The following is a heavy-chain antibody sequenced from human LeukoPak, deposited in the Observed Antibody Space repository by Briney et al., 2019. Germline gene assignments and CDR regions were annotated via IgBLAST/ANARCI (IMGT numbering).Heavy chain of an antibody. CDR2: IKKKGDGGTT. D-gene: IGHD3-10*01. J-gene: IGHJ4*02. CDR3: TTVTMVRDYDY. Sequence: GGSLRLSCAASGFPFSDDWMSWVRQAPGKGLEWVGRIKKKGDGGTTDYAAPVKGRFTISRDDSKNMLYLEVSNLKIEDTAVYYCTTVTMVRDYDYWGQGTLVTVSA. CDR1: GFPFSDDW. V-gene: IGHV3-15*01.